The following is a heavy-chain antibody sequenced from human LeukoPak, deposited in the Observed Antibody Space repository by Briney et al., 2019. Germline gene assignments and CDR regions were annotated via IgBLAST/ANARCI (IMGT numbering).Heavy chain of an antibody. J-gene: IGHJ4*02. CDR2: ISGSGGST. CDR1: GFTFSSYA. D-gene: IGHD3-22*01. V-gene: IGHV3-23*01. Sequence: GGSLRLSCAASGFTFSSYAMSWVRQAPGKGLEWVSAISGSGGSTYYADSVKGRFTISRDNSKNTLYVQVNSLGTEDTAAYYCAKGSYYDSSGSFYFDYWGQRTLVTVSS. CDR3: AKGSYYDSSGSFYFDY.